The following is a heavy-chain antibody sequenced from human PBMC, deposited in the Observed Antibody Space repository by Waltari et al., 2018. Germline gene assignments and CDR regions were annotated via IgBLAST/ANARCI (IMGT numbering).Heavy chain of an antibody. CDR2: IIPIFGTA. Sequence: QVQLMQSGAEVKKPGSSVKVSCKAPGGTLTSYAISWVRQPPGQGLEWMGGIIPIFGTANYAQKFQGRVTITTDESTSTAYMELSSLRSEDTAVYYCARDHYDSSGYSVWGQGTMVTVSS. CDR1: GGTLTSYA. V-gene: IGHV1-69*05. CDR3: ARDHYDSSGYSV. D-gene: IGHD3-22*01. J-gene: IGHJ3*01.